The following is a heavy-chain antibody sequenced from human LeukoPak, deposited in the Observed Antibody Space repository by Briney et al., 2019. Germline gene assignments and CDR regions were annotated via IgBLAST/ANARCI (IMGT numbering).Heavy chain of an antibody. V-gene: IGHV3-15*01. Sequence: PGESLRLSCAASGFTFSNAWMSWVRQAPGKGLEWDGRIKSKTDGGTTDYAAPVKGRFTISRDDSKNTLYLQMNSLKTEDTAVYYCSGAQYYYDSSGLDWWGQGTLVTVSS. D-gene: IGHD3-22*01. CDR3: SGAQYYYDSSGLDW. J-gene: IGHJ4*02. CDR2: IKSKTDGGTT. CDR1: GFTFSNAW.